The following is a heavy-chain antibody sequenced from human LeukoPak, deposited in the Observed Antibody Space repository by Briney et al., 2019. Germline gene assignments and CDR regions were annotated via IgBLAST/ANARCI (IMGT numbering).Heavy chain of an antibody. J-gene: IGHJ4*02. Sequence: GGSLRLSCAASGFTFSRFGMHWVRQAPGKGLEWVSGVRGSGTDTYYADSVKGRFTISRDNSKNTLYLQMNSLRAEDTAIYYCAKTSRANSAYDSPFDYWGQGTLVTVSS. CDR3: AKTSRANSAYDSPFDY. D-gene: IGHD5-12*01. V-gene: IGHV3-23*01. CDR1: GFTFSRFG. CDR2: VRGSGTDT.